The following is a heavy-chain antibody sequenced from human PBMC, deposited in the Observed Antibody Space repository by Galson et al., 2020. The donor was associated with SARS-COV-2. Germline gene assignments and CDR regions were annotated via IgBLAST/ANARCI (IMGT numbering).Heavy chain of an antibody. Sequence: QAGGSLRLSCGASGFTFSTYGMHWVHRAPGKGLEWVALISYDGGDKYYGDAVKGRFTVSRDNSKNTLFLQMDSLRTEDTAVYYCATDRTRGTDRPRGRPSSMLLLGVGMDVWGQGTTVTVSS. V-gene: IGHV3-30*03. CDR1: GFTFSTYG. D-gene: IGHD2-15*01. CDR2: ISYDGGDK. J-gene: IGHJ6*02. CDR3: ATDRTRGTDRPRGRPSSMLLLGVGMDV.